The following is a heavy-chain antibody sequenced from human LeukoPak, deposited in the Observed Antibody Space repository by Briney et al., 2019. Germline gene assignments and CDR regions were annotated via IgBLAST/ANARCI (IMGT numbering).Heavy chain of an antibody. CDR1: GFTFSSYW. D-gene: IGHD2-8*01. CDR2: ISSNGGST. J-gene: IGHJ6*03. CDR3: ARERCTNGVCYYYYMDV. Sequence: GGSLRLSCAASGFTFSSYWMHWVRQAPGKGLEYVSAISSNGGSTYYANSVKGRFTISRDNSKNTLYLQMGSLRAEDMAVYYCARERCTNGVCYYYYMDVWGKGTTVTVSS. V-gene: IGHV3-64*01.